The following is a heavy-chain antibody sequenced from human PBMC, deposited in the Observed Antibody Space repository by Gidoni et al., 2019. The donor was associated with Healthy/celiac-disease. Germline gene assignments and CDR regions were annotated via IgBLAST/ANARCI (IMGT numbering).Heavy chain of an antibody. CDR3: ARLLTRITMVRGPPMDV. V-gene: IGHV4-34*01. CDR1: GGSFSGYY. Sequence: QVQLQQWGAGLLKPSETLSLACAVYGGSFSGYYWSWIRQPPGKGLEWIGEINHSGSTNYNPSLKSRVTISVDTSKNQFSLKLSSVTAADTAVYYCARLLTRITMVRGPPMDVWGQGTTVTVSS. J-gene: IGHJ6*02. CDR2: INHSGST. D-gene: IGHD3-10*01.